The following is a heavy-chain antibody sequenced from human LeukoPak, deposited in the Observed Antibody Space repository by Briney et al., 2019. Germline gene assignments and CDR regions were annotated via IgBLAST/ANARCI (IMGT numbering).Heavy chain of an antibody. Sequence: SETLSLTCTVSGGSISSSSYYWDWVRQPPGKGLEWIGSIYYSGTTYYNPSLKSRVTISVDTSKNQFSLRLRSVTAADTAVYYCARRNFGGDSPVHNWGQGTLVTVSS. CDR3: ARRNFGGDSPVHN. CDR2: IYYSGTT. CDR1: GGSISSSSYY. D-gene: IGHD3-16*01. V-gene: IGHV4-39*01. J-gene: IGHJ4*02.